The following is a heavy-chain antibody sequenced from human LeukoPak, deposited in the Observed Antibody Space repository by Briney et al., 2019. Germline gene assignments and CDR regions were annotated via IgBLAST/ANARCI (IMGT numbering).Heavy chain of an antibody. Sequence: PSQTLSLTCTVSGGSISSGGYYWSWIRQHPGKGLEWIGYIYYSGSTYYNPSLKSRVTISVDTSKNQLSLKLSSVTAADTAVYYCASSPGSYGGTHDAFDIWGQGTMVTVSS. D-gene: IGHD4-23*01. CDR3: ASSPGSYGGTHDAFDI. V-gene: IGHV4-31*03. CDR2: IYYSGST. CDR1: GGSISSGGYY. J-gene: IGHJ3*02.